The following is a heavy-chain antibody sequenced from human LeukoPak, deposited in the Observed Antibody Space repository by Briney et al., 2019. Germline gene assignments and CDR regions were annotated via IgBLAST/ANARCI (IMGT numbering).Heavy chain of an antibody. V-gene: IGHV4-4*07. CDR3: ARDSFGTVTPYYFDY. CDR1: GGSISSYY. Sequence: SETLSLTCTVSGGSISSYYWSWIRQPAGKGLEWIGRIYTSGSTNYNPSLKSRVTMSVDTSKNQFSLKLSSVTAADTAVYYCARDSFGTVTPYYFDYWGQGTLVTASS. D-gene: IGHD4-11*01. J-gene: IGHJ4*02. CDR2: IYTSGST.